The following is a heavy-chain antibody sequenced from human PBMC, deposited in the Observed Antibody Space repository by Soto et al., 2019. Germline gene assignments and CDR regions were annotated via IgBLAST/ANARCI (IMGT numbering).Heavy chain of an antibody. J-gene: IGHJ6*02. CDR2: ISGDGGST. Sequence: GGSLRLSCAASGFTFDDYAMHWVRQAPGKGLEWVSLISGDGGSTYYADSVKGRFTISRDNSKNSLYLQMNSLRTEDPALYYCAKDIGYSSSWYYYYGMDVWGQGTTVTVSS. D-gene: IGHD6-13*01. CDR3: AKDIGYSSSWYYYYGMDV. V-gene: IGHV3-43*02. CDR1: GFTFDDYA.